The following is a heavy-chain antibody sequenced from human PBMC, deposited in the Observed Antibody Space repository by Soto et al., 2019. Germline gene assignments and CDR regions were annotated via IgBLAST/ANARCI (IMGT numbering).Heavy chain of an antibody. D-gene: IGHD4-17*01. CDR3: AKDRVIYGDYVSLDY. J-gene: IGHJ4*02. V-gene: IGHV3-30*18. CDR1: GFTFSSYG. Sequence: GGSLRLSCAASGFTFSSYGMHWVRQAPGKGLEWVAVISYDGSNKYYADSVKGRFTISRDNSKNTLYLQMNSLRAEDTAVYYCAKDRVIYGDYVSLDYWGQGTLVTVSS. CDR2: ISYDGSNK.